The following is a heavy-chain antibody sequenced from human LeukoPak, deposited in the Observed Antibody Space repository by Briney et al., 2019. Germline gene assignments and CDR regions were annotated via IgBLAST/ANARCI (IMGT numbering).Heavy chain of an antibody. D-gene: IGHD4-17*01. V-gene: IGHV3-30*02. Sequence: SGGSLRLSCAASEFTFSDLGMHWVCQTPGKGLEWLAFIRFDGSAKFYADSVKGRFSISRDNSRNTLFLQMNSLRIEDTAVYHCAKDDGDYYWGQGTLVTVSS. CDR3: AKDDGDYY. CDR1: EFTFSDLG. J-gene: IGHJ4*02. CDR2: IRFDGSAK.